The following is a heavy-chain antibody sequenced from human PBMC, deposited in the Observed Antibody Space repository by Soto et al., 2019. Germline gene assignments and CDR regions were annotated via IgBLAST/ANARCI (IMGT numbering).Heavy chain of an antibody. Sequence: QVQLVQSGAEVKKPGASVKVSCKASGYTFTSYDINWVRQATGQGLEWMGWMNPNSGNTGYAQKFQGRVTMTRNTSISTTYMELSSLICDDTAVYYYSREYYYYAGSYYTHYYYYYYMDVWGKGTTVTVSS. J-gene: IGHJ6*03. V-gene: IGHV1-8*01. D-gene: IGHD3-10*01. CDR1: GYTFTSYD. CDR2: MNPNSGNT. CDR3: SREYYYYAGSYYTHYYYYYYMDV.